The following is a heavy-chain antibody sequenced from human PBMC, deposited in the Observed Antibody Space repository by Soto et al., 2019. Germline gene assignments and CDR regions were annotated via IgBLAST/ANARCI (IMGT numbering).Heavy chain of an antibody. CDR3: ARGVYPFWSGHPKGLDY. CDR1: GFTFSSYG. Sequence: GESLKISCAASGFTFSSYGMHWVRQASGKGLEWVGRIGSKANNYAAAYAVSLKGRFTISRDDSRNTAYLQMSSLKTEDTAVYHCARGVYPFWSGHPKGLDYWGQGTVVTVSS. CDR2: IGSKANNYAA. D-gene: IGHD3-3*01. V-gene: IGHV3-73*01. J-gene: IGHJ4*02.